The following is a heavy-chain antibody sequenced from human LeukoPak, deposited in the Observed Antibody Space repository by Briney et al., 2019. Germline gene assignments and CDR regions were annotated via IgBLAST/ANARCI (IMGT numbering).Heavy chain of an antibody. CDR2: LNPNYRDT. CDR1: GYSIAGYY. V-gene: IGHV1-2*06. CDR3: ARGAYDYDAFDI. J-gene: IGHJ3*02. D-gene: IGHD4-11*01. Sequence: ASVKVSCKNPGYSIAGYYIHWVRQAPGQGLEWMGRLNPNYRDTNFAQRFQGRVTMTRDTTITTAFMELNNVRSDDTAIYYCARGAYDYDAFDIWGQGTMVTVSS.